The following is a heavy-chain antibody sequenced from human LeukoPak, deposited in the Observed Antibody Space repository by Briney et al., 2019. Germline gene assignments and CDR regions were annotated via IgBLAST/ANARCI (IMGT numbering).Heavy chain of an antibody. J-gene: IGHJ4*02. CDR2: IYYSGST. D-gene: IGHD5-18*01. V-gene: IGHV4-61*01. CDR3: ARGSRGYTYG. Sequence: NPSETLSITCTVSGASVSSGSYYWSWIRQPPGKGLEWIGYIYYSGSTNYNPSLKSRVTISVDTSKNQFSLKLSSVTAADTAVYYCARGSRGYTYGWGQGTLVTVSS. CDR1: GASVSSGSYY.